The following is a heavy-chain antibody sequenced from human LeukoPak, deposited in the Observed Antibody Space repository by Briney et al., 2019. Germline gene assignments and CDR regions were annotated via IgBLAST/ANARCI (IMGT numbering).Heavy chain of an antibody. CDR2: ISSSSSYI. J-gene: IGHJ4*02. CDR3: AKKGYYDGSGYYMYYFDH. Sequence: GGSLRLSCEASGFTFSTYSMNWVRQAPGKGLEWVSSISSSSSYIYYADSVKGRFTISRDNAKNSLYLQMNSLRAEDTAVYYCAKKGYYDGSGYYMYYFDHWGQGTLVTVSS. V-gene: IGHV3-21*04. CDR1: GFTFSTYS. D-gene: IGHD3-22*01.